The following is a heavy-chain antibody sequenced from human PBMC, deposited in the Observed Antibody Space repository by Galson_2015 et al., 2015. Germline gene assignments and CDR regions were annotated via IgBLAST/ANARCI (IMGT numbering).Heavy chain of an antibody. CDR1: GFTVSSKY. Sequence: SLRLSCAASGFTVSSKYMSWARQAPGKGLEWVSIIYSGGGTYYADSVKGRFTISRDNSKNTLYLHMNSLRAEDTAVYHCARGRSGYSLYFDYWGQGALVTVSS. CDR3: ARGRSGYSLYFDY. V-gene: IGHV3-53*01. J-gene: IGHJ4*02. D-gene: IGHD3-3*01. CDR2: IYSGGGT.